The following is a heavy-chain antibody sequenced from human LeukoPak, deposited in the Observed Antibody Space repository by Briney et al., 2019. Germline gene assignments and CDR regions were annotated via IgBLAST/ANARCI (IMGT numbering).Heavy chain of an antibody. CDR1: GGSLSSYY. CDR3: ARAFLGTWYYSAA. J-gene: IGHJ4*02. D-gene: IGHD7-27*01. Sequence: PSETLSLTCTVSGGSLSSYYWSWIRQAPGKGLEWIGYIYNSGSANYNPSLKSRFTISVDTSKIQFSLKLSSVTAADPAVYYCARAFLGTWYYSAAWGQGTLATVYS. V-gene: IGHV4-59*01. CDR2: IYNSGSA.